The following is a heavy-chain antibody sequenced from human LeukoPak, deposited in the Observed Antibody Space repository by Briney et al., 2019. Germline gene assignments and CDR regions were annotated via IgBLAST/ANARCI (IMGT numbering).Heavy chain of an antibody. CDR2: IYPGDSDT. J-gene: IGHJ5*02. Sequence: GASLQISCKGSGFIFNSYWIGGVRPLPGKGLEWMGIIYPGDSDTIYSPSFQGQVTISADKSISTAYLQWSSLKASDTAMYYCARLALDSSSWYSNWFDPWGQGTLVTVSS. CDR3: ARLALDSSSWYSNWFDP. D-gene: IGHD6-13*01. V-gene: IGHV5-51*01. CDR1: GFIFNSYW.